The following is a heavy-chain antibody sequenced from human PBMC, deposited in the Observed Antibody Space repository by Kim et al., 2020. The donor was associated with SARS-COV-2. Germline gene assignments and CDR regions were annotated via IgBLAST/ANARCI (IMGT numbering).Heavy chain of an antibody. Sequence: GGSLRLSCAASGFTFSSYWMHWVRQAPGKGLVWVSRINSDGSTTDYADSVKGRFTISRDNAKSTVYRQMNSLRAEDTAAYYCARNHLISGSNAVAYWGQG. CDR3: ARNHLISGSNAVAY. J-gene: IGHJ4*02. V-gene: IGHV3-74*01. CDR1: GFTFSSYW. CDR2: INSDGSTT. D-gene: IGHD1-26*01.